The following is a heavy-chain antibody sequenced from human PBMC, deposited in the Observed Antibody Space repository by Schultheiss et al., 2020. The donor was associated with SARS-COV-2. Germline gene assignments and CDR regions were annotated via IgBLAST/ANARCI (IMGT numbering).Heavy chain of an antibody. CDR1: GYTFTGYY. CDR3: ARDQKVGGVGDY. D-gene: IGHD1-26*01. V-gene: IGHV1-2*02. Sequence: ASVKVSCKASGYTFTGYYMHWVRQAPGQGLEWMGWINPNSGGTNYAQKFQGRVTITADKSTSTAYMELSSLRSEDTAVYYCARDQKVGGVGDYWGQGTLVTVSS. CDR2: INPNSGGT. J-gene: IGHJ4*02.